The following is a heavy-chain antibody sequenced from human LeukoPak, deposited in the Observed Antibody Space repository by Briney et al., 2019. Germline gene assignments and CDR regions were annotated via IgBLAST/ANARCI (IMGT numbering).Heavy chain of an antibody. V-gene: IGHV4-34*01. J-gene: IGHJ3*02. CDR2: INHSGST. D-gene: IGHD3-3*01. Sequence: PSETLSLTCAVYGGSFSGYYWSWIRQPPGKGLEWIGEINHSGSTNYNPSLKSRVTISVDTSKNQFSLKLSSVTAADTAVYYCARGHYDFWSGYRPDAFDIWGQGTMVTVSS. CDR3: ARGHYDFWSGYRPDAFDI. CDR1: GGSFSGYY.